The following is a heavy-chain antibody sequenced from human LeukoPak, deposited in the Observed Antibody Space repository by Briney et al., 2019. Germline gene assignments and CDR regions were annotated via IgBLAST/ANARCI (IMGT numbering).Heavy chain of an antibody. CDR3: ATGAARSSQKFDY. J-gene: IGHJ4*02. Sequence: GASVKVSCKVSGYTLTELSMHWVRQAPGKGLEWMGGFDPEDGETIYAQKFQGRVTMTEDTSTDTAYMELSSLRSEDTAVYSCATGAARSSQKFDYWGQGTLVTVSS. CDR2: FDPEDGET. V-gene: IGHV1-24*01. CDR1: GYTLTELS. D-gene: IGHD6-13*01.